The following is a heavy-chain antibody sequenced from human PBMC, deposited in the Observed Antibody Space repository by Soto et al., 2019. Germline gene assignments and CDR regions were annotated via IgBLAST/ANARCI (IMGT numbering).Heavy chain of an antibody. CDR1: GGSISSSSYY. CDR3: ARRGYNWFDP. CDR2: IYYSGST. Sequence: SETLSLTCTVSGGSISSSSYYWGWIRQPPGKGLEWIGSIYYSGSTYYNPSLKSRVTISVDTSKNQFSLKLSSVTAADTAVYYCARRGYNWFDPWGQGTLVTVSS. J-gene: IGHJ5*02. V-gene: IGHV4-39*01.